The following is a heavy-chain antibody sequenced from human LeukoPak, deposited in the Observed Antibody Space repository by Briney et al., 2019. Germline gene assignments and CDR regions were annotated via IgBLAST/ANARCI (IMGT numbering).Heavy chain of an antibody. CDR1: GGSISSGNYY. J-gene: IGHJ5*02. CDR2: IYTRGST. Sequence: PSETLSLTCTVSGGSISSGNYYWNWIRQPAGKGLEWIGRIYTRGSTNYNHSLKTRVTMSVDTSKNQFSLKLSSGTAADTAVYYCAREGLNMVRGVIPKEAWGWFDPWGQGTLVTVSS. CDR3: AREGLNMVRGVIPKEAWGWFDP. V-gene: IGHV4-61*02. D-gene: IGHD3-10*01.